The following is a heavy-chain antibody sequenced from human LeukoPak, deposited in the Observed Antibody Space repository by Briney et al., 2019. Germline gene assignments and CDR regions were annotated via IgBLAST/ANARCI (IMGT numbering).Heavy chain of an antibody. Sequence: VGSLRLSCAASGFTVSSNYMSWVRQAPGKGLEWVSVIYSAGNTYYADSVKGRFTISRDNSKNTLYLQMNSLRAEDTAVYYCAREGVGYYFDYWGQGTLVTVSS. CDR1: GFTVSSNY. J-gene: IGHJ4*02. CDR3: AREGVGYYFDY. D-gene: IGHD3-10*01. V-gene: IGHV3-66*01. CDR2: IYSAGNT.